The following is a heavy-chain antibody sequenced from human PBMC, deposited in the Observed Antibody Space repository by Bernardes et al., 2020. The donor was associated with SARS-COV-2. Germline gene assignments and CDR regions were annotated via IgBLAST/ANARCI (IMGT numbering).Heavy chain of an antibody. Sequence: GGSLRLSCAASGFTFSSYAMSWVRQAPGKGLEWVSAISGSGGSTYYADPVKGRFTISRDNSKNTLYLQMNSLRAEDTAVYYCAKDWAAAGTEYFDYWGQGTLVTVSS. CDR1: GFTFSSYA. D-gene: IGHD6-13*01. V-gene: IGHV3-23*01. J-gene: IGHJ4*02. CDR2: ISGSGGST. CDR3: AKDWAAAGTEYFDY.